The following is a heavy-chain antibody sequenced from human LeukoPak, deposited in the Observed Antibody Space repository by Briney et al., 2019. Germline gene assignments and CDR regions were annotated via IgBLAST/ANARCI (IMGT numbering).Heavy chain of an antibody. D-gene: IGHD6-13*01. J-gene: IGHJ4*02. CDR2: ISGSGGST. V-gene: IGHV3-23*01. CDR1: GFTFSSYA. Sequence: TGGSLRLSCAASGFTFSSYAMSWVRQAPGKGLEWVSAISGSGGSTYYADSVKGRFTISRDNAKNSLYLQMNSLRAEDTAVYYCARDPGAARIDYWGQGTLVTVSS. CDR3: ARDPGAARIDY.